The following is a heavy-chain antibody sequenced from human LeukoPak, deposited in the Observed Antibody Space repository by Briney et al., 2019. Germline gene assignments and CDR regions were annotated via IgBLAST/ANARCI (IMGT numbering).Heavy chain of an antibody. D-gene: IGHD3-22*01. J-gene: IGHJ4*02. Sequence: GGSLRLSCAASGFTFSSYGMHWVRQAPGKGLEWVAVISYDGSNKYYADSVKGRFTISRDNSKNTLYLQMNSLRAEDTAVYYCAKSRYDSSGYFERRTSYVDYWGQGTLVTVSS. CDR1: GFTFSSYG. V-gene: IGHV3-30*18. CDR3: AKSRYDSSGYFERRTSYVDY. CDR2: ISYDGSNK.